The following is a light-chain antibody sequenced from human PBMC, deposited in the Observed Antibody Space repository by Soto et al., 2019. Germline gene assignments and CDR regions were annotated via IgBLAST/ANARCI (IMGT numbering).Light chain of an antibody. Sequence: DIQMTQSPSSLSASVGDRVTITCRVSQSISSYLNWYQQKPGKAPKLLIYAASSLQSGVPSRFSGSGSGTDFTLTISSLQPEDFATYYCQQSYSTPTFGQGTKV. V-gene: IGKV1-39*01. CDR2: AAS. J-gene: IGKJ1*01. CDR3: QQSYSTPT. CDR1: QSISSY.